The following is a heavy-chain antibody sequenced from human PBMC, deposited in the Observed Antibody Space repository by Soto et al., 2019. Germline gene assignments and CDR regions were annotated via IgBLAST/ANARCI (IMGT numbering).Heavy chain of an antibody. V-gene: IGHV4-61*08. CDR3: ARVAASGSWVFDY. Sequence: SETLSLTCTVSGGSVSSGDYYWSWIRQPPGKGLEWIGYVHYSGSTKYNPSLESRVTISVDTSKNQFSLKLNSVTAADTVVYYCARVAASGSWVFDYWGQGTLVTVSS. CDR1: GGSVSSGDYY. CDR2: VHYSGST. D-gene: IGHD6-13*01. J-gene: IGHJ4*02.